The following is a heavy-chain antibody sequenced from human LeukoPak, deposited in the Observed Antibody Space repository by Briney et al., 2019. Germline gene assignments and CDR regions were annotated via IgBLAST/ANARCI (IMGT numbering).Heavy chain of an antibody. V-gene: IGHV3-64*01. CDR3: ARVRVGATAKGHYFDF. D-gene: IGHD1-26*01. CDR1: GFTFSNYA. Sequence: GGSLRLSCAASGFTFSNYAMHWVRQAPGKGLEYVSVISSNGGNIFYGNSVKGRFTISRDNSENTVYLQMGSLRADDMALYYCARVRVGATAKGHYFDFWGQGTLVTVSS. J-gene: IGHJ4*02. CDR2: ISSNGGNI.